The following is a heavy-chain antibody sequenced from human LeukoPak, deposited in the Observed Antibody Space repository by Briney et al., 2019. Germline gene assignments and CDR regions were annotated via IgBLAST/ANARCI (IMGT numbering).Heavy chain of an antibody. V-gene: IGHV3-23*01. J-gene: IGHJ4*02. D-gene: IGHD1-26*01. CDR1: GFTFSSYA. CDR3: AKTGRGTTTFHYFDY. CDR2: ISGSGGST. Sequence: PGGFLRLSCVASGFTFSSYAMSWVRQAPGKGLEWVSVISGSGGSTYHADSVKGRFTISRDNSKNTLFLQMNSLRAEDTAVYYCAKTGRGTTTFHYFDYWGQGTLVTVSS.